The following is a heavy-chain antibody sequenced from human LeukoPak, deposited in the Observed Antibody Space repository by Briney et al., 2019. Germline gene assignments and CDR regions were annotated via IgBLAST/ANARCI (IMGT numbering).Heavy chain of an antibody. CDR3: AKDPMGLLGGNDY. Sequence: PGGSLRLSCAASGFTFSSYAMSWVRQAPRKGLEWVSAISGSGGSTYYAESVKGRFTISRDNSKNTLYLQMNSLRAEDTAVYYCAKDPMGLLGGNDYWGQGTLGTVSS. V-gene: IGHV3-23*01. CDR2: ISGSGGST. CDR1: GFTFSSYA. J-gene: IGHJ4*02. D-gene: IGHD1-26*01.